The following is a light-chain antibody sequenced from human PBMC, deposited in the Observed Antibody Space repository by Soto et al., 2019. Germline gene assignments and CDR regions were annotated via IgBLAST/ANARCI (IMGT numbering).Light chain of an antibody. CDR2: DVS. CDR3: SSYTSSSVV. J-gene: IGLJ2*01. CDR1: SSDVGGYNY. V-gene: IGLV2-14*01. Sequence: QSVLTQPASASGSPGQSITISCTGTSSDVGGYNYVSWYQQHPGKAPKLMIYDVSNRPSGVSNRFSGSKSGNTASLTISGLQAEDEADYYCSSYTSSSVVFGGGTKVTVL.